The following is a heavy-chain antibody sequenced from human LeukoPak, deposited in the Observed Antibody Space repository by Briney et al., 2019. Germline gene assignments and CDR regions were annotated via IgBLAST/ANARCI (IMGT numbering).Heavy chain of an antibody. CDR2: ISGGGDIT. Sequence: GGSLRLSCAASGFNFANHAMSWDRQTPGKGLEWVSAISGGGDITYYADSVTGRFTISRDNSKDTLFLQMHSLRPGDTAVYYCVRERLRYCSGGVCHNFDYWGQGTLVTVFS. J-gene: IGHJ4*02. CDR1: GFNFANHA. V-gene: IGHV3-23*01. CDR3: VRERLRYCSGGVCHNFDY. D-gene: IGHD2-8*02.